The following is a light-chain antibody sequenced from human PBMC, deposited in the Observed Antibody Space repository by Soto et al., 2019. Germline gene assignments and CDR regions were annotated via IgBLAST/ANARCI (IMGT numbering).Light chain of an antibody. J-gene: IGLJ2*01. CDR2: DVS. Sequence: QSALTQPASVSGSPGQSITISCTGTSSDVGGYNYVSWYQQHPGKAPKLTIYDVSNRPSGVSNRFSGSKSGNTASLTISGLQAEDEADYYCSSYTSSSTLVVFGGWTKVTVL. CDR3: SSYTSSSTLVV. CDR1: SSDVGGYNY. V-gene: IGLV2-14*01.